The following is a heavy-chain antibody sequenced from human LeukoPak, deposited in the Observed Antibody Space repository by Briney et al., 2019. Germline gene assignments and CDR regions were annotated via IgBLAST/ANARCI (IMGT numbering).Heavy chain of an antibody. Sequence: ASVKVSCKASGYTFTGYYMHLVRQAPGQGLEWMGWINRNSGGTNYAQKFQGRVTMTRDTSISTAYMELSRLRSDDTAVYYCARGGDCYSSDNDAFDIWAQGTMVTVSS. J-gene: IGHJ3*02. CDR1: GYTFTGYY. CDR2: INRNSGGT. D-gene: IGHD2-21*02. V-gene: IGHV1-2*02. CDR3: ARGGDCYSSDNDAFDI.